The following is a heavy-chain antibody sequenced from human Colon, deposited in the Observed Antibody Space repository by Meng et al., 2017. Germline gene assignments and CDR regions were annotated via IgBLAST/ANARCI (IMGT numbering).Heavy chain of an antibody. D-gene: IGHD6-13*01. V-gene: IGHV4-61*02. Sequence: QGRVQASGPGLCTPSHTLALACTVAGASVSIGDYYWSWIRQPAGKGLEWIGRIFTTGNTNYNPSLKSRVTISVDTSKNKCSLSLSSVTAADTAVYYCAGGIIAATGTLDYWGQGTLVTVSS. CDR3: AGGIIAATGTLDY. CDR1: GASVSIGDYY. J-gene: IGHJ4*02. CDR2: IFTTGNT.